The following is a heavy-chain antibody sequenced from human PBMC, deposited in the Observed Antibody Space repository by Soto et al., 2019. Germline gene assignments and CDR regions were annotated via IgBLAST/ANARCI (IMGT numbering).Heavy chain of an antibody. CDR2: IKSKTDGGTT. D-gene: IGHD3-9*01. J-gene: IGHJ3*02. CDR3: TSYRYYDILTGYYNSDFDI. CDR1: GFTFSNAW. Sequence: PGGSLRLSCAASGFTFSNAWMNWFRQAPGKGLEWVGRIKSKTDGGTTDYAAPVKGRFTISRDDSKNTLYLQMNSLKTEDTAVYYCTSYRYYDILTGYYNSDFDIWGQGTMVNLSS. V-gene: IGHV3-15*07.